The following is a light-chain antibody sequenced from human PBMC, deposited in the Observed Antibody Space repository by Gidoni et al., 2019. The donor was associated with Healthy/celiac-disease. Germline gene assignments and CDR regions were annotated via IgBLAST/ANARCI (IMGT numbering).Light chain of an antibody. J-gene: IGKJ3*01. CDR2: AAC. CDR3: QQANSFPFT. Sequence: EIQMTQSPSSVSASVGDRVTSTCRAIQGISSCIAWYQQKPGKAPKLLIYAACSMQSGVPSRFSGSGSGTDFTLTISSLQPEDFATYYCQQANSFPFTFGPGTKVDIK. CDR1: QGISSC. V-gene: IGKV1-12*01.